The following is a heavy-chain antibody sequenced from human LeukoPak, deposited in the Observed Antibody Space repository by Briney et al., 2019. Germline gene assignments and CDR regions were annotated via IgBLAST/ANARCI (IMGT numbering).Heavy chain of an antibody. Sequence: GGSLRLSCAASGFTFSNYGVSWVRQAPGKGLEWVSAISGSGASTYYADSVKGRFSISRDNSKNTLYLQMNGLRAEDTAVYYCAKGGYSYGPWGQGTLVTVSS. CDR1: GFTFSNYG. CDR3: AKGGYSYGP. D-gene: IGHD5-18*01. J-gene: IGHJ5*02. CDR2: ISGSGAST. V-gene: IGHV3-23*01.